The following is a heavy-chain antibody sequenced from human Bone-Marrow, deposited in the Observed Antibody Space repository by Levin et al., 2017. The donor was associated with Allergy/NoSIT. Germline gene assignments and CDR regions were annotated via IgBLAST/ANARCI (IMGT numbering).Heavy chain of an antibody. Sequence: SCAASGFTFSSYSMNWVRQAPGKGLEWVSSISSSSSYIYYADSVKGRFTISRDNAKNSLYLQMNSLRAEDTAVYYCARDRDYYDSSGCSLDYWGQGTLVTVSS. CDR3: ARDRDYYDSSGCSLDY. CDR1: GFTFSSYS. V-gene: IGHV3-21*01. CDR2: ISSSSSYI. J-gene: IGHJ4*02. D-gene: IGHD3-22*01.